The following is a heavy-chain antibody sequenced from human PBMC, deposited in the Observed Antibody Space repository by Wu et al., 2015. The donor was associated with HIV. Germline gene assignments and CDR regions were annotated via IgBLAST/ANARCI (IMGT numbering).Heavy chain of an antibody. J-gene: IGHJ6*02. CDR3: AINTDSVATSLYSLGV. D-gene: IGHD5-12*01. Sequence: QVQLVQSGAEVRKPGSSVKVSCKASGGTFSRSGFSWVRQVPGQGFEWMGRIIPIHGAANYAQKFEGRVTITADESTSTAYMDLSSLTSEDTAVYYCAINTDSVATSLYSLGVWGQGTVVTVSS. V-gene: IGHV1-69*11. CDR1: GGTFSRSG. CDR2: IIPIHGAA.